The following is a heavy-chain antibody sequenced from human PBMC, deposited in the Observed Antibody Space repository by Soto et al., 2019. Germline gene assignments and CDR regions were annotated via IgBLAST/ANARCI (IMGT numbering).Heavy chain of an antibody. V-gene: IGHV3-23*01. D-gene: IGHD3-22*01. Sequence: GGSLRLSCVASGFTFRTLAMGWVRQAPGKGLEWVSSIGPNGSSRKYADSVKGRFTISRDNFENTLYLQINSLRAEDTALYYCAKLYYYDSTGYFSHFDNWGQGTLVTVSS. CDR1: GFTFRTLA. CDR3: AKLYYYDSTGYFSHFDN. CDR2: IGPNGSSR. J-gene: IGHJ4*02.